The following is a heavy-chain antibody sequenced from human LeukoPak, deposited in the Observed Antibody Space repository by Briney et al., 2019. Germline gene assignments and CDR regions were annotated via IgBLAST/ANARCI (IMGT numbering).Heavy chain of an antibody. V-gene: IGHV3-23*01. J-gene: IGHJ4*02. CDR3: AKDRVAKKTTVAGTLFEY. Sequence: PGGSLRLSCAASGFTFNSYVMSWVRQAPGQGLEWVSAISGNGVKTYYADSVKGRFAISRDNSKNMLFLQMNSLRASDTAVYYCAKDRVAKKTTVAGTLFEYWGQGTLVAVSS. D-gene: IGHD6-19*01. CDR1: GFTFNSYV. CDR2: ISGNGVKT.